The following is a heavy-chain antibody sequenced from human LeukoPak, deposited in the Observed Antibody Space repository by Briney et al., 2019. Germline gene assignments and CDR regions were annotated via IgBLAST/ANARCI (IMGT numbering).Heavy chain of an antibody. CDR2: IDSDTYGNTI. D-gene: IGHD3-22*01. J-gene: IGHJ4*02. CDR3: SRSAYYDGSGNYYDY. V-gene: IGHV3-48*04. CDR1: GFTLSSYS. Sequence: GGSLRLSCAASGFTLSSYSMNWVRQAPGKGLEWISYIDSDTYGNTIYYPHTVKGRFTISRDNAKNTLYLQMNGLRAEDTAVYYCSRSAYYDGSGNYYDYWGQGTLVTVSS.